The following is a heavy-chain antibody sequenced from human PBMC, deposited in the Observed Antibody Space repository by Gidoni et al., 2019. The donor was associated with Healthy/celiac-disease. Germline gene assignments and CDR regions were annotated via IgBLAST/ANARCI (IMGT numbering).Heavy chain of an antibody. V-gene: IGHV4-59*08. J-gene: IGHJ6*02. Sequence: QVQLQESGPGLVKPSETLSLTCTVTGGSISSYYCSWIRQPPGKGLEWIGYSYYSGSTNYNPSLKSRVTISVDTSKNQFALKLSSVTAADTAVYYCARLGLDPRGMDVWGQGTTVTVSS. CDR2: SYYSGST. CDR3: ARLGLDPRGMDV. CDR1: GGSISSYY.